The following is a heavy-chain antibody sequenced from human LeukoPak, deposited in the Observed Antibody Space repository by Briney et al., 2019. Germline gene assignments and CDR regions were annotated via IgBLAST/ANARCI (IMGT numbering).Heavy chain of an antibody. J-gene: IGHJ6*02. V-gene: IGHV1-2*02. D-gene: IGHD2-15*01. Sequence: ASVTVSFKASGYTFTDYYMHWVRQPPGQGLEGMGWINPNSCGTNYAQKFQGRVTMTRDTSISTAYMELSRLRSDDTAVYYCARVDAGVARYGMDVWGQGTTVTVSS. CDR1: GYTFTDYY. CDR3: ARVDAGVARYGMDV. CDR2: INPNSCGT.